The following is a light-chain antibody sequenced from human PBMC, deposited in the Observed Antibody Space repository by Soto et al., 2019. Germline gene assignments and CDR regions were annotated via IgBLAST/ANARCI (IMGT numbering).Light chain of an antibody. CDR1: QTVSSS. J-gene: IGKJ4*01. CDR3: QQHINWPLT. V-gene: IGKV3-11*01. CDR2: EVS. Sequence: EILLTQSPATLSLSPGERATLSCRASQTVSSSLAWYQQKPGQAPRLLIYEVSNRATGIPARFSGSGSGADFTLTISSLEPGDFEIYYCQQHINWPLTFGGGTKVDIK.